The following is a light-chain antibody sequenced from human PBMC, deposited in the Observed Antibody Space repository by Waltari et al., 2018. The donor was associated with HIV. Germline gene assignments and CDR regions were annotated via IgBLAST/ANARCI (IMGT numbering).Light chain of an antibody. CDR2: ANN. CDR3: QSYDSGLSGSV. V-gene: IGLV1-40*01. Sequence: QSVLTQPPSVSGAPGQRVTISCTGSSSNIGAGYDVQWYKQLPGTAPKLLIYANNNPASGVPDRFSGSKFGPSASLAITGLQAEDEANYYCQSYDSGLSGSVFGGGTKLTVL. CDR1: SSNIGAGYD. J-gene: IGLJ2*01.